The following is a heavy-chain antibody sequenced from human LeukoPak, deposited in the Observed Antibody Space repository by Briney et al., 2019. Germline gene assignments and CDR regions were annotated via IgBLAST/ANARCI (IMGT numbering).Heavy chain of an antibody. J-gene: IGHJ4*02. Sequence: SETLSLTCTVSGGSISSYYWSWIRQPLGKGLEWIGYIYYSGNTNYNPSLKSRVTISVDTSKNQFSLKLSSVTAADTAVYYCARVQTPTDYYDSSGHFDYWGQGTLVTVSS. V-gene: IGHV4-59*01. CDR3: ARVQTPTDYYDSSGHFDY. CDR2: IYYSGNT. D-gene: IGHD3-22*01. CDR1: GGSISSYY.